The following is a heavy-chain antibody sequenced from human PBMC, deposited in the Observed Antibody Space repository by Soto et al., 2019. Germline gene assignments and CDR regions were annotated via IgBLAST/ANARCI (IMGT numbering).Heavy chain of an antibody. Sequence: QVQLVQSGAEVKKPGSSVKVSCKASGGTFSSYAISWVRQAPGQGLEWMGGIISIFGTANYAQKFQGRVTITADESTSTAYMELSSLRSEDTAVYYCARTAAGEEGLYNWFDPWGQGTLVTVSS. J-gene: IGHJ5*02. D-gene: IGHD6-13*01. CDR1: GGTFSSYA. CDR3: ARTAAGEEGLYNWFDP. CDR2: IISIFGTA. V-gene: IGHV1-69*01.